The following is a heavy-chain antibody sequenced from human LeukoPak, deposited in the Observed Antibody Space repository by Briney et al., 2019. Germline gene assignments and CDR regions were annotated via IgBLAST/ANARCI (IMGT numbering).Heavy chain of an antibody. Sequence: GGSLRLSCAASGFTFSSYAMHWVRQAPGKGLEWVAVISYDGSNKYYADSVKGRFTISRDNSKNTLYLQMNSLRAGDTAVYYCARDYNVWGSKAHFDYWGQGTLVTVSS. D-gene: IGHD3-16*01. CDR2: ISYDGSNK. CDR1: GFTFSSYA. CDR3: ARDYNVWGSKAHFDY. J-gene: IGHJ4*02. V-gene: IGHV3-30*04.